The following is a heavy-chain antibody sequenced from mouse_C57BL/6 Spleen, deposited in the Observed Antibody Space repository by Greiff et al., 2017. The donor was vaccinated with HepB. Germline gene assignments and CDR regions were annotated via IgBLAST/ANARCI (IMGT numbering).Heavy chain of an antibody. J-gene: IGHJ1*03. D-gene: IGHD1-1*01. CDR3: ARRRLYGSPNWYFDV. Sequence: QVQLQQPGAELVRPGTSVKLSCKASGYTFTSYWMHWVKQRPGQGLEWIGVIDPSDSYTNYNQKFKGKATLTVDTSSSTAYMQLSSLTSEDSAVYYCARRRLYGSPNWYFDVWGTGTTVTVSS. CDR1: GYTFTSYW. CDR2: IDPSDSYT. V-gene: IGHV1-59*01.